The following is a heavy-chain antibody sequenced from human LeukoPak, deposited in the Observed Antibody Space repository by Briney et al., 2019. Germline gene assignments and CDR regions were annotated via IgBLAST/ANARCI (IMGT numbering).Heavy chain of an antibody. V-gene: IGHV1-69*13. Sequence: ASVKVSCKASGGTFSSYAISWVRRAPGQGLEWMGGIIPIFGTANYAQKFQGRVTITADESTSTAYMELSSLRSEDTAVYYCARKEDFWSGYYSYYGMDVWGQGTTVTVSS. CDR1: GGTFSSYA. CDR3: ARKEDFWSGYYSYYGMDV. J-gene: IGHJ6*01. D-gene: IGHD3-3*01. CDR2: IIPIFGTA.